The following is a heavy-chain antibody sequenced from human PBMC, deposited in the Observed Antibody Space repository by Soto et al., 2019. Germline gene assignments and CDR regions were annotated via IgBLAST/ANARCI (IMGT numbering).Heavy chain of an antibody. CDR2: LYNTGST. J-gene: IGHJ6*02. CDR3: ARDLWGYCGVDCYPLDV. V-gene: IGHV4-59*01. D-gene: IGHD2-21*02. Sequence: SETRSARWRGSAGSMSPAWWRGCRLPLGQRLEWIWYLYNTGSTTYNPSLESRVTITVDTSKNQFSLKMNAVTAADTAVYYCARDLWGYCGVDCYPLDVSGHGPTVTVS. CDR1: AGSMSPAW.